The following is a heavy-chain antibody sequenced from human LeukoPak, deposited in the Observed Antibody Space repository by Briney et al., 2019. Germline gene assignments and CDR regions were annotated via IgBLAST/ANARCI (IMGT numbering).Heavy chain of an antibody. CDR3: TRGPSGSYYKTDFDY. Sequence: GGSLRLSCTGSGFTFGDYAVSWFRPAPGKGLEWVGFIRNKAYGGTPEDAASMKGRFTISRDDSKSIAYLQMNSLRTEDTAVYYCTRGPSGSYYKTDFDYWGQGTLVTVSS. V-gene: IGHV3-49*03. J-gene: IGHJ4*02. D-gene: IGHD1-26*01. CDR1: GFTFGDYA. CDR2: IRNKAYGGTP.